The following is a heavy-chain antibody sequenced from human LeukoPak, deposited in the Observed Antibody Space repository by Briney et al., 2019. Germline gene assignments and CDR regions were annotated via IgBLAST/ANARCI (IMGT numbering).Heavy chain of an antibody. V-gene: IGHV4-4*07. CDR2: IYTSGST. CDR1: GNSFGDYY. D-gene: IGHD4-17*01. J-gene: IGHJ5*02. CDR3: TRDTGTTGEVKFDP. Sequence: SESLSLTCTVSGNSFGDYYWSWIRQPAGKGLEWIGRIYTSGSTTYNPSLKSRVTMSVDTSKSQFSLNLMSVTAADTAVYYCTRDTGTTGEVKFDPWGQGTLVTVSS.